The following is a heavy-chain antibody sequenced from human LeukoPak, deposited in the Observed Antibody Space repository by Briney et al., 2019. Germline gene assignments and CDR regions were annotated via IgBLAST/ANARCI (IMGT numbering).Heavy chain of an antibody. CDR1: GGSISTSSYY. CDR2: IYYSGST. J-gene: IGHJ4*02. D-gene: IGHD6-6*01. CDR3: ARHNFDSSSSGETFDY. Sequence: SETLSLTCTVSGGSISTSSYYWGWIRQPPGKGLEWIGIIYYSGSTYYNPSLKSRVTISVDTSKNQFSLKLNSVTAADTAVYDCARHNFDSSSSGETFDYWGQGTLVTVSS. V-gene: IGHV4-39*01.